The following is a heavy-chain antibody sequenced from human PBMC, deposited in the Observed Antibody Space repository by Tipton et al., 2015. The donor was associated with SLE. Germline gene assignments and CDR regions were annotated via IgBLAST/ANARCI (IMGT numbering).Heavy chain of an antibody. J-gene: IGHJ3*02. D-gene: IGHD6-19*01. Sequence: TLSLTCTVSGGSINSYYWSWIRQPPGKGLEWIGYIYYGGSTNYKPSLKSRVTISVDTSKNQFSLKLRSVTAADTAVYYCARSGYSSGWYRGRFDIWGQGTMVTVSS. CDR1: GGSINSYY. CDR3: ARSGYSSGWYRGRFDI. V-gene: IGHV4-59*12. CDR2: IYYGGST.